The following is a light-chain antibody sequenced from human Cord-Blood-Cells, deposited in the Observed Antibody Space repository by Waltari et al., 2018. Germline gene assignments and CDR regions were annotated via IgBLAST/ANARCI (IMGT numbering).Light chain of an antibody. J-gene: IGKJ2*01. CDR2: AAS. CDR3: QQSYSTPYT. V-gene: IGKV1-39*01. Sequence: DIQMPQSPSSLSASVGDRVTIPCRASQSISSYLNWYQQKPGKAPKLLIYAASSLQSGVPSRFSGSGSGTDFTLTISSLQPEDFATYYCQQSYSTPYTFSQGTKLEIK. CDR1: QSISSY.